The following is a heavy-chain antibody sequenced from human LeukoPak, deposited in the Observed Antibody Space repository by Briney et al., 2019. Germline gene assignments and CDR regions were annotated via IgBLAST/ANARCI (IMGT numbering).Heavy chain of an antibody. Sequence: GASVKVSYKASGYTFTSYGISWVRQAPGQGLEWMGWISAYNGNTNYAQKLQGRVTMTTDTSTSTAYMELRSLRSDDTAVYYCARYVRARTYYYGMDVWGKGTTVTVSS. J-gene: IGHJ6*04. CDR2: ISAYNGNT. CDR1: GYTFTSYG. D-gene: IGHD3-16*01. V-gene: IGHV1-18*04. CDR3: ARYVRARTYYYGMDV.